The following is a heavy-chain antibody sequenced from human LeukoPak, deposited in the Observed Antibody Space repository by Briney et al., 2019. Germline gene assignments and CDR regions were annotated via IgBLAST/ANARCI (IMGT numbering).Heavy chain of an antibody. V-gene: IGHV3-7*01. CDR3: AIAYGMDV. Sequence: GGSLRLSCLAPGFNIVSYWMSWVRQAPGKGLEWVANIKNDGSEKFYVDSVKGRFTISRDNPKKSLFLEMNSLRAEDTAVYYCAIAYGMDVWGQGTTVTVSS. J-gene: IGHJ6*02. CDR1: GFNIVSYW. CDR2: IKNDGSEK.